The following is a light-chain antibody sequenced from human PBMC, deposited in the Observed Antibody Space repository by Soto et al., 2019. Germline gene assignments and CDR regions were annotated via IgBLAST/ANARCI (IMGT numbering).Light chain of an antibody. V-gene: IGLV2-14*01. CDR3: DSYTSGSSYV. CDR2: DVS. CDR1: SSDVGGYNY. Sequence: QSALTQPASVSGSPGQSITISCTGTSSDVGGYNYVSWYQQHPGKAPKLMIYDVSYRPSGVSDRFSGSKSGNTAALTISGLQSDDEADYYCDSYTSGSSYVFGTGTKVTVL. J-gene: IGLJ1*01.